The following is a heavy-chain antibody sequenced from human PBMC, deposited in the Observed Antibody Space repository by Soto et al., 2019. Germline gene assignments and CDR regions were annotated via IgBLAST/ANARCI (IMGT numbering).Heavy chain of an antibody. V-gene: IGHV3-7*03. D-gene: IGHD3-16*01. CDR2: IKYDGTEK. Sequence: PVVPLRVPCTASELNFINNWMSWIRQAPGKGLEWLANIKYDGTEKYYGDSVKGRFAISRDNAKNSLYLQMNSLSVDDTAVYYCARGLYSRGYWGQGALVTVSS. CDR1: ELNFINNW. CDR3: ARGLYSRGY. J-gene: IGHJ4*02.